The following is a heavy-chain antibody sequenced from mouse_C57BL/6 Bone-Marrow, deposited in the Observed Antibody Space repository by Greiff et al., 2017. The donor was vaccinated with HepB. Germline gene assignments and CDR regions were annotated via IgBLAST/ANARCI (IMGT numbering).Heavy chain of an antibody. CDR1: GYAFSSYW. Sequence: VKLQESGAELVKPGASVKISCKASGYAFSSYWMNWVKQRPGKGLEWIGQIYPGDGDTNYNGKFKGKATLTADKSSSTAYMQLSSLTSEDSAVYFCAREETTVVASYWYFDVWGTGTTVTVSS. CDR3: AREETTVVASYWYFDV. J-gene: IGHJ1*03. V-gene: IGHV1-80*01. CDR2: IYPGDGDT. D-gene: IGHD1-1*01.